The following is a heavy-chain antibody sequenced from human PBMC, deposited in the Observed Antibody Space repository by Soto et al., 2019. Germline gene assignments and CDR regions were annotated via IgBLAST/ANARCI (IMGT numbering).Heavy chain of an antibody. J-gene: IGHJ5*02. Sequence: ASVKVSWKDSGYSFTNSDVTWVRQATGQGLEWMGWMNPGSGDTGYAQKFQGRVTMTRDISIATAYMELRSLRSDDTAIYYCAGMATYGSLNWFDPWGQGTLVTVSS. CDR2: MNPGSGDT. V-gene: IGHV1-8*01. D-gene: IGHD3-10*01. CDR1: GYSFTNSD. CDR3: AGMATYGSLNWFDP.